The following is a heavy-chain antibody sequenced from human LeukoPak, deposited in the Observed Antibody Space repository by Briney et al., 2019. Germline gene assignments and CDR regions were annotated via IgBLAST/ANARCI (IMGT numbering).Heavy chain of an antibody. Sequence: PGGSLRLSCAASGFTFRNYFMKWVRQTPGKGLEWVSAISDSSSEKRYADSVRGRFTVSRDNAKNSLYLEMNSLRAEDTAVYYCAKCGWREYGMFDYWGQGTLVTVSS. J-gene: IGHJ4*02. CDR1: GFTFRNYF. D-gene: IGHD6-6*01. CDR3: AKCGWREYGMFDY. CDR2: ISDSSSEK. V-gene: IGHV3-21*04.